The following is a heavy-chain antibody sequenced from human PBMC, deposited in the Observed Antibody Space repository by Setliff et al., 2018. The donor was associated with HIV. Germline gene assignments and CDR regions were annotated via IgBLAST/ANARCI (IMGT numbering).Heavy chain of an antibody. V-gene: IGHV1-18*01. J-gene: IGHJ3*01. CDR1: GYTFTNYG. CDR2: ISTYSWNT. Sequence: GASVKVSCKASGYTFTNYGISWVRQAPGQGLEWMGWISTYSWNTYYSQKLQGRVIMTTETPTMTAYMELKSLRSDDTAMYYCARGISPPDALDLWGQGTMVTVSS. CDR3: ARGISPPDALDL.